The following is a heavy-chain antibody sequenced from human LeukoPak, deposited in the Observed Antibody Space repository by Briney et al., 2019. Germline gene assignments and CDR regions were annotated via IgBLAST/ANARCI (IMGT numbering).Heavy chain of an antibody. V-gene: IGHV3-9*01. Sequence: GGSLRLSCAASGLKFDDYAMHWVRQAPGKGLEWVAAISWTSNSIIYADSVKGRFTISRDNAKNSLYLQMNNLRAEDTALYYCVKGLYVGYDQNWFDSWGQGTLVTVSS. CDR3: VKGLYVGYDQNWFDS. CDR2: ISWTSNSI. D-gene: IGHD5-12*01. J-gene: IGHJ5*01. CDR1: GLKFDDYA.